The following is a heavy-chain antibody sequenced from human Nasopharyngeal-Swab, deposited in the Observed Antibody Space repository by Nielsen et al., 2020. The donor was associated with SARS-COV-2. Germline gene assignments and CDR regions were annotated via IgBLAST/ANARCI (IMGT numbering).Heavy chain of an antibody. D-gene: IGHD4-11*01. CDR2: IVVGSGNT. V-gene: IGHV1-58*01. J-gene: IGHJ6*02. CDR1: GFTFTSSA. Sequence: SVQVSCKASGFTFTSSAVLWVRQAGGKRLEWIGWIVVGSGNTNYTQKFQERVTMTRDMSTSTAYMQLSSLRSEDTAEYYCAAYSAGPYYYYYGMDVWGQGTTVTVSS. CDR3: AAYSAGPYYYYYGMDV.